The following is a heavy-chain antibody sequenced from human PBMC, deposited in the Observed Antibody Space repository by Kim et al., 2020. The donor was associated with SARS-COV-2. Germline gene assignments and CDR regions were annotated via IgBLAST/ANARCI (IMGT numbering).Heavy chain of an antibody. V-gene: IGHV3-21*01. CDR3: ARLYSSSWYDAFDI. D-gene: IGHD6-13*01. Sequence: AASVKGRFHIYRANAKNSLYLQMNKLRAEDTAVYYSARLYSSSWYDAFDIWGQGTMVTVSS. J-gene: IGHJ3*02.